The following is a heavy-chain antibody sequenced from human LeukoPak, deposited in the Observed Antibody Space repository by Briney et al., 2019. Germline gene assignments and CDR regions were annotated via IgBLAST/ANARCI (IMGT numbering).Heavy chain of an antibody. CDR2: ISYDGSNK. CDR3: ARDDFVVVPAGSYGMDV. J-gene: IGHJ6*02. CDR1: GSTFSSYA. D-gene: IGHD2-2*01. V-gene: IGHV3-30-3*01. Sequence: PGGSLRLSCAASGSTFSSYAMHWVRQAPGKGLEWVAVISYDGSNKYYADSVKGRFTISRDNSKNTLYLQMNSLRAEDTAVYYCARDDFVVVPAGSYGMDVWGQGTTVTVSS.